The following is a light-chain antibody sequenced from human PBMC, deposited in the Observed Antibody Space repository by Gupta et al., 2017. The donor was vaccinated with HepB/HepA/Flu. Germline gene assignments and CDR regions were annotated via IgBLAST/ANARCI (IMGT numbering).Light chain of an antibody. Sequence: SSDLTQDPAVSVALGQTVRITCQGDSLRRYYASWYQPKPGQAPVLVMYGKKNRPSGIPGRFFGSNSGNTASLTITWAQAGDGAGYYCTSRDSSGNHWVFGGGTKLTVL. V-gene: IGLV3-19*01. CDR3: TSRDSSGNHWV. CDR1: SLRRYY. J-gene: IGLJ2*01. CDR2: GKK.